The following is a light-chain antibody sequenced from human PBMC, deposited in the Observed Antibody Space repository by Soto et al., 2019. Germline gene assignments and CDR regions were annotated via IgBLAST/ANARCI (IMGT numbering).Light chain of an antibody. V-gene: IGKV1-5*03. CDR1: QSVRTW. Sequence: DIQMTQSPSTLSASVGDRVTITCRASQSVRTWLAWYQQKPGKAPKLLIYKASTLESEVPSRFSASGAGTEFSLTISSLQPDDFATYSCLQYSTSFRTFGQGTKVEIK. CDR3: LQYSTSFRT. CDR2: KAS. J-gene: IGKJ1*01.